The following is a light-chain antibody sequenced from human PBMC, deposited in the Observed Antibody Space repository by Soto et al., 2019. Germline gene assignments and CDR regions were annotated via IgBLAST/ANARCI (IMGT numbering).Light chain of an antibody. Sequence: QSVLTQPPSASAAPGQKVTISCSGSSSNIGGNSVSWYQQLPGTAPKLLIYDDNKRPSGIPDRFSGSKSGTSATLGITGFQTGDEADYYCGSWDSSLSAYVFGTGTKVAGL. CDR2: DDN. CDR3: GSWDSSLSAYV. V-gene: IGLV1-51*01. CDR1: SSNIGGNS. J-gene: IGLJ1*01.